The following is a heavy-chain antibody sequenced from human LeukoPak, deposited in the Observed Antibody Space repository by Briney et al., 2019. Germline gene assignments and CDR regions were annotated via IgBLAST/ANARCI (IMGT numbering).Heavy chain of an antibody. CDR1: GGTFSSYA. D-gene: IGHD5-12*01. V-gene: IGHV1-69*05. Sequence: GASVKVSCKASGGTFSSYAISWVRQAPGQGLEWMGRIIPIFGTANYAQKFQGRVTITTDESTSTAYMELSSLRSEDTAVYYCATWGSGYDYEYWGQGTLVTVSS. CDR2: IIPIFGTA. CDR3: ATWGSGYDYEY. J-gene: IGHJ4*02.